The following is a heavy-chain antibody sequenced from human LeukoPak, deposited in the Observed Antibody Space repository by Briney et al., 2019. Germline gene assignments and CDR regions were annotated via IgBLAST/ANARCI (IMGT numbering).Heavy chain of an antibody. J-gene: IGHJ4*02. CDR1: GFTFSSYN. CDR3: ARDSRYYDFWSGGVFDY. Sequence: GGSLRLSCAASGFTFSSYNMNWVRQAPGKGLEWVSYISSSSSTKYYADFVKGRFTISRDNDKNSLYLQMNSLRAEDRGVYYCARDSRYYDFWSGGVFDYWGQGSLVTVCS. CDR2: ISSSSSTK. V-gene: IGHV3-48*04. D-gene: IGHD3-3*01.